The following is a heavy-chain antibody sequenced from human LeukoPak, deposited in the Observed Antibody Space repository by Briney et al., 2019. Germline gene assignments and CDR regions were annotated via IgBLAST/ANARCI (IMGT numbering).Heavy chain of an antibody. J-gene: IGHJ4*02. D-gene: IGHD3-10*01. CDR3: ARDLLYGSGSKS. CDR1: GFTVSSNY. CDR2: IYSGGST. V-gene: IGHV3-66*01. Sequence: GGSLRLSCAASGFTVSSNYMSWVRQAPGKGLEWVSVIYSGGSTYYADSVKGRFTISRDNSKNTLYLQMNSLRAEDTAVYYCARDLLYGSGSKSWGQGTLVTVSS.